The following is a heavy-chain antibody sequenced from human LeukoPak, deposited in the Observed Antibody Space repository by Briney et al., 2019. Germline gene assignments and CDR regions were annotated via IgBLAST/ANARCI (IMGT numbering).Heavy chain of an antibody. CDR3: ARGRAVVRDFDY. J-gene: IGHJ4*02. CDR2: INHSGST. Sequence: PSETLSLTCAVYGGSFSGYYWSWIRQPPGKGLEWIGEINHSGSTNYNPSLKGRVTISVDTSKNQFSLKLSSVTAADTAVYYCARGRAVVRDFDYWGQGTLVTVSS. CDR1: GGSFSGYY. V-gene: IGHV4-34*01. D-gene: IGHD4-23*01.